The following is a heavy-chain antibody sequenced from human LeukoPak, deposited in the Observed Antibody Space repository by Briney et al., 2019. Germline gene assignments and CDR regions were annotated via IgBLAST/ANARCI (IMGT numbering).Heavy chain of an antibody. CDR3: ARDRGRYYDSRGFYWGYYFDS. CDR1: GFTFSSYA. V-gene: IGHV3-23*01. J-gene: IGHJ4*02. CDR2: ISGSGGST. Sequence: GGSLRLSCAASGFTFSSYAMRWVRQAPGKGLEWVSAISGSGGSTYYADSVKGRFTISRDNSKNTLYLRMSSVRVDDTAVYYCARDRGRYYDSRGFYWGYYFDSWGQGTLVTVSS. D-gene: IGHD3-22*01.